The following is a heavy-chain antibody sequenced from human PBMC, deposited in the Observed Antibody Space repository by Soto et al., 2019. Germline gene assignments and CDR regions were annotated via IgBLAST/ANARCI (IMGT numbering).Heavy chain of an antibody. CDR1: GGTFSSYA. CDR3: ARDRLSSSDSSMGGSFAP. D-gene: IGHD3-22*01. J-gene: IGHJ5*02. V-gene: IGHV1-69*13. CDR2: IIPIFGTA. Sequence: SVKVSCKASGGTFSSYAISWVRQAPGQGLEWMGGIIPIFGTANYAQKFQGRVTITADESTSTAYIELSSLRSEDTAVYYCARDRLSSSDSSMGGSFAPWGQGTLVPVSS.